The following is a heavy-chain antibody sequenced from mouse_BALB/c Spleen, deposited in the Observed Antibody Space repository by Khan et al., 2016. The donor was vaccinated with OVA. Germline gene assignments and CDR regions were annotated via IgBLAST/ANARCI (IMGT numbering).Heavy chain of an antibody. CDR2: ISYSGNT. CDR3: ARIQGGDFDY. D-gene: IGHD3-2*02. CDR1: GYSITSDYA. V-gene: IGHV3-2*02. J-gene: IGHJ2*01. Sequence: VQLKQSGPGLVKPSQSLSLTCTVTGYSITSDYAWNWIRQFPGNKLEWMGYISYSGNTKYNPSLKSRISITRDTSKHQFFLQLSFVTIEDTATYYCARIQGGDFDYGGQGTTLTVSS.